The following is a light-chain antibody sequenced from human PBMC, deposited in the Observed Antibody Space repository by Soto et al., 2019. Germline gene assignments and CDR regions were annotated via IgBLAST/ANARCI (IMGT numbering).Light chain of an antibody. Sequence: EIVMTQSPATLSVSPGERATLSCRASQSVSSNLAWYQQKPGQAPRLLIYGASTRATGIPVRFSGSGSGTEFTLTISSLQSEDFAVYYCQQYNNWPPCTFGQGTKLEIK. CDR2: GAS. CDR1: QSVSSN. V-gene: IGKV3-15*01. CDR3: QQYNNWPPCT. J-gene: IGKJ2*02.